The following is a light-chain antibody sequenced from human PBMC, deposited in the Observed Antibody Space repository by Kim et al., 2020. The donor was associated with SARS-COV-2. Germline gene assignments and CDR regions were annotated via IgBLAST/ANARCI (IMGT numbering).Light chain of an antibody. J-gene: IGLJ2*01. CDR1: SSNIGGNS. V-gene: IGLV1-44*01. Sequence: GQRVTMSCSGSSSNIGGNSVNWYLQLPGTAPKLLIYRDDERPSGVPDRFSGSKSGTSAFLAISGLQSEDEADYYCAVWDDSLNGVVFGGGTKLTVL. CDR2: RDD. CDR3: AVWDDSLNGVV.